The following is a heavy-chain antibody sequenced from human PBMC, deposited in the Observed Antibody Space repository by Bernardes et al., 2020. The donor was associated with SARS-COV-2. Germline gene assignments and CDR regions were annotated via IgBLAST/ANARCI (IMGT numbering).Heavy chain of an antibody. Sequence: GGSLRLSCAASGFTFSSYSMNWVRQAPGKGLEWVSSISSSSSYIYYADSVKGRFTISRDNAKNSLYLQMNSLRAEDTAVYYCAREEVDQNPRGLDYWGQGTLVTVSS. CDR2: ISSSSSYI. CDR3: AREEVDQNPRGLDY. J-gene: IGHJ4*02. CDR1: GFTFSSYS. V-gene: IGHV3-21*01. D-gene: IGHD5-12*01.